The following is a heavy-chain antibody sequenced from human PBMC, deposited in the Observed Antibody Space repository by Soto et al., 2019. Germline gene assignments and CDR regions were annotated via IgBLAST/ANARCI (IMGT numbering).Heavy chain of an antibody. CDR3: TRDYSGWPD. D-gene: IGHD6-19*01. V-gene: IGHV3-73*01. J-gene: IGHJ4*02. CDR1: GFTFSCSA. Sequence: GGSLRLSCAASGFTFSCSAMHWVRQASGKGLEWVGRIRSKANSYATAYAASVKGRFTISRDDSKNTAYLQMNSLKTEDTAVYYCTRDYSGWPDWGQGTLVTVSS. CDR2: IRSKANSYAT.